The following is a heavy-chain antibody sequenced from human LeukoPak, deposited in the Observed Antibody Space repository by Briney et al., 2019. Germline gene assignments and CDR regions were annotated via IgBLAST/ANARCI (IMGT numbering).Heavy chain of an antibody. CDR1: GRSMNTINYY. J-gene: IGHJ4*02. CDR3: ARREGRLWFHFDY. Sequence: PSETVSLTCTVSGRSMNTINYYWGWIRQPPGEVLEWIVSVYYSGTTYYHQSLRSRVTISADTSTHRFALKLRSVTPAAMVLYYWARREGRLWFHFDYWGQGTLVTVSS. D-gene: IGHD5-18*01. V-gene: IGHV4-39*01. CDR2: VYYSGTT.